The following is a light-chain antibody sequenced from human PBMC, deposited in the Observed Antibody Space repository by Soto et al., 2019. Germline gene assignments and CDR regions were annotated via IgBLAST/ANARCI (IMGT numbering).Light chain of an antibody. CDR3: QAWDSNTAYV. J-gene: IGLJ1*01. CDR2: QDT. CDR1: KLGHKY. V-gene: IGLV3-1*01. Sequence: SSELTQPPSVSVSPGQTASITCSGDKLGHKYACWYQQKPGQSPVLVVYQDTKRPSGIAERLSGSNSENTATLTISGPQAGQDADYYCQAWDSNTAYVFETGIKVP.